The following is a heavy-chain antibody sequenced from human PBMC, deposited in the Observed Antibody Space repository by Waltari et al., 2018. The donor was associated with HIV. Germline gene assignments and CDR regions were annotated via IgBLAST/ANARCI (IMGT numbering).Heavy chain of an antibody. CDR1: GFTFSFYW. CDR3: ATTHGSGAYDNDFDY. Sequence: EVKLEESGGGWVQPGGSLTLTCEASGFTFSFYWLSWVRQDPGKGVGWVANINQAGTGRQYVDSVRGRFTISRDNGKTSLFLQMNSLSVEDTAVYYCATTHGSGAYDNDFDYWGQGTLV. V-gene: IGHV3-7*01. CDR2: INQAGTGR. J-gene: IGHJ4*02. D-gene: IGHD3-10*01.